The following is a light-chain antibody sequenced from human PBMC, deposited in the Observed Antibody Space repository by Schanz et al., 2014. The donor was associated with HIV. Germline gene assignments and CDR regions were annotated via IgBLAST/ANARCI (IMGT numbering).Light chain of an antibody. CDR1: QDISTY. Sequence: DIQLSQSPSFLSASVGDRVTVTCRASQDISTYLAWYQQKPGKAPNLLIYSASTLQAWVPSRISGSGSGTEFTLTISSLQPEDFATYYCQQSYSTLFTFGPGTKVDIK. J-gene: IGKJ3*01. CDR3: QQSYSTLFT. V-gene: IGKV1-9*01. CDR2: SAS.